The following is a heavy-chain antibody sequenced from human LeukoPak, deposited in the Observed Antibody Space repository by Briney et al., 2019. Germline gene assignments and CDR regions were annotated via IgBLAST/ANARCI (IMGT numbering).Heavy chain of an antibody. CDR3: VRNWNLDS. CDR1: GFPFSGYR. V-gene: IGHV3-21*01. Sequence: GGSLRLSCAASGFPFSGYRMNWVRQAPGKGLEWVSSISSSSSYIYYADSVKGRFTISRDNAKNSLFLQMNSLTAEDTTVYYCVRNWNLDSWGQGTLVTVSS. J-gene: IGHJ4*02. D-gene: IGHD1-1*01. CDR2: ISSSSSYI.